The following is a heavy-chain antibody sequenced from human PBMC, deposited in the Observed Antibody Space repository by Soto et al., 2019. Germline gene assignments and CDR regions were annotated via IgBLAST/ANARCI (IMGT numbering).Heavy chain of an antibody. D-gene: IGHD4-4*01. CDR2: FHESGST. J-gene: IGHJ4*02. CDR3: ARGSDYSKVGY. Sequence: SETLSLTRNVSGDSISSPYWNWIRQPPGKGLEWIGYFHESGSTYYNPSLRSRVTMSVDTSKKQVSLKLTSVTAADTAMYYCARGSDYSKVGYWGQGTLVTVSS. CDR1: GDSISSPY. V-gene: IGHV4-59*11.